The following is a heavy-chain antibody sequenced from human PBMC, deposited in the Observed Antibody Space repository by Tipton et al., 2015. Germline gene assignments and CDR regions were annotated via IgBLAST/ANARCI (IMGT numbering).Heavy chain of an antibody. Sequence: TLSLTCAVHGGSFSGYYWNWIRQPPGKGLEWIGEINHSERPNYTPSLKSRVTISVDTSKNQFSLKLTSVTAADTAVYYCACQDYDSLTRDYQTVDYWGQGTLVTVSS. V-gene: IGHV4-34*01. D-gene: IGHD3-9*01. J-gene: IGHJ4*02. CDR1: GGSFSGYY. CDR3: ACQDYDSLTRDYQTVDY. CDR2: INHSERP.